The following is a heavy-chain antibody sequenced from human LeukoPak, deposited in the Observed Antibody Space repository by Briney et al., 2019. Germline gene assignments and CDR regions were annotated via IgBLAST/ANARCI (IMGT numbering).Heavy chain of an antibody. J-gene: IGHJ3*02. CDR3: ARETYYYDSSGFSRGHAFDI. Sequence: SETLSLTCTVYGGSISSYYWSWIRQPPGKGLEWIGYIYYSGSTNHNPSLKSRVTISVDTSKNQFSLKLSSVTAADTAVYYCARETYYYDSSGFSRGHAFDIWGQGTMVTVSS. D-gene: IGHD3-22*01. V-gene: IGHV4-59*01. CDR2: IYYSGST. CDR1: GGSISSYY.